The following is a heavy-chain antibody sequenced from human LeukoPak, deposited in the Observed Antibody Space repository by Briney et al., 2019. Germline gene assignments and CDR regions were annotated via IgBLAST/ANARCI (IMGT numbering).Heavy chain of an antibody. D-gene: IGHD6-13*01. V-gene: IGHV4-30-2*01. J-gene: IGHJ4*02. Sequence: SQTLSLTCTVSGGSISSGGYYWSWIRQPPGKGLEWIGYIYHSGSTYYNPSLKSRVTISVDTSKNQFSLKLSSVTAADTAVYYCASYSGGGSSSLFDYWGQGTLVTVSS. CDR3: ASYSGGGSSSLFDY. CDR2: IYHSGST. CDR1: GGSISSGGYY.